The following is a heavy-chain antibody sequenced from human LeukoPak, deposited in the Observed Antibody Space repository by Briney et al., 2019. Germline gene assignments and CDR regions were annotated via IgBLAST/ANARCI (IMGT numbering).Heavy chain of an antibody. D-gene: IGHD2-2*01. V-gene: IGHV3-21*06. Sequence: GGSLRLSCAASGFTFSTYSMNWVRQAPGKGLEWVASISSRSKYIYHASSVKGRFTISRDDAKNSLYLQMNSLRADDTAVYYCARAFDTSWDYYYMDVWGKGTTVTVSS. CDR3: ARAFDTSWDYYYMDV. J-gene: IGHJ6*03. CDR1: GFTFSTYS. CDR2: ISSRSKYI.